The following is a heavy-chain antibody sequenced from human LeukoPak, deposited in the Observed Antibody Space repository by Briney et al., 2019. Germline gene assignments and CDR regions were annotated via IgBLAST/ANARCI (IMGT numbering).Heavy chain of an antibody. CDR2: IIPIFGTA. CDR3: AGDLIWSGHNWFDP. V-gene: IGHV1-69*13. CDR1: GGTFSGYA. D-gene: IGHD3-3*01. J-gene: IGHJ5*02. Sequence: SVTVSFKASGGTFSGYAICWVRQAPGQGLEWMGGIIPIFGTANYAQKFQGRVTITADESTSTAYMELSSLRSEDTAVYYCAGDLIWSGHNWFDPWGQGTLVTVSS.